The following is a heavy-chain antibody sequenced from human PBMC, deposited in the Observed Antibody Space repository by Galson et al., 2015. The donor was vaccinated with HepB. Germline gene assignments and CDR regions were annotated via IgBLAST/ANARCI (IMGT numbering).Heavy chain of an antibody. Sequence: SLRLSCAASGFTFSDYYMSWIRQAPGKGLEWVSYVSSSGTYTNYADSVKGRFTISRDNAKNPLFLQMNSLRVEDTAVYYCARDGVGEALDWFGPWGQGALVTVSS. CDR3: ARDGVGEALDWFGP. CDR2: VSSSGTYT. CDR1: GFTFSDYY. V-gene: IGHV3-11*06. D-gene: IGHD2-15*01. J-gene: IGHJ5*02.